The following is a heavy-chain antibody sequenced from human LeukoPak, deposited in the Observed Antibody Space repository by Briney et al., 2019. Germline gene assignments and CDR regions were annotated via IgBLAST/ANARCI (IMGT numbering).Heavy chain of an antibody. J-gene: IGHJ4*02. CDR1: GGSFSGYY. CDR2: INHSGST. CDR3: ATSIIDLDY. V-gene: IGHV4-34*01. Sequence: PSETLSLTCAVYGGSFSGYYWSWIRHPPGKGLEWIGEINHSGSTNYNPSLKSRVTISVDTSKNQFSLKLSSVTAADTAVYYCATSIIDLDYWGQGTLVTVSS. D-gene: IGHD3-10*01.